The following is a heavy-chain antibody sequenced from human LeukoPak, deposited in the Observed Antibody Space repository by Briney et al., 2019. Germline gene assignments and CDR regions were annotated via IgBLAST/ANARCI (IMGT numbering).Heavy chain of an antibody. Sequence: GGSLRLSCAASEFIFSSYAMSWVRQAPGKGLEWVSGISGSGGSTDYADSVKGRFTISRDNDKSSLYLQMNSLRVEDTAVYYCASGGSAFDIWGPGTMVTVSS. CDR3: ASGGSAFDI. CDR1: EFIFSSYA. D-gene: IGHD3-16*01. CDR2: ISGSGGST. J-gene: IGHJ3*02. V-gene: IGHV3-23*01.